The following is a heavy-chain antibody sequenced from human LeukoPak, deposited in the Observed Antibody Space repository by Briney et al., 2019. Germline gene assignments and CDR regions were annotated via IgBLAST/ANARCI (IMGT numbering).Heavy chain of an antibody. CDR2: INPSGGST. CDR1: GYTFTSYY. CDR3: ARSHSLDKGWFDP. V-gene: IGHV1-46*01. J-gene: IGHJ5*02. Sequence: ASEKVSCKASGYTFTSYYMHWVRQAPGQGLEWMGIINPSGGSTSYAQKFQGRVTMTRDTSTSTVYMELSSLRSEDTAVYYCARSHSLDKGWFDPWGQGTLVTVSS.